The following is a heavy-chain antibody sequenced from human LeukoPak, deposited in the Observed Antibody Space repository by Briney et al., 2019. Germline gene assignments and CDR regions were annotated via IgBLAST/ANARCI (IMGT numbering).Heavy chain of an antibody. CDR3: ARGDSSSPLFDY. V-gene: IGHV4-34*01. CDR2: INHSGST. D-gene: IGHD6-6*01. Sequence: PSETLSLTCAVYGGSFSGYYWSWIRQPPGKGLEWIGEINHSGSTNYNPSLKSRVTISVDRSKNQFSLKLSSVTAADTAVYYCARGDSSSPLFDYWGQGTLVTVSS. J-gene: IGHJ4*02. CDR1: GGSFSGYY.